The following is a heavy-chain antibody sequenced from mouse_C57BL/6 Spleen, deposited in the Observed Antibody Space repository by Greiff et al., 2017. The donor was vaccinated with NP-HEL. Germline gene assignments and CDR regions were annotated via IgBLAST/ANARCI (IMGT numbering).Heavy chain of an antibody. V-gene: IGHV1-7*01. CDR3: AREDDGYSYFDY. CDR1: GYTFTSYW. J-gene: IGHJ2*01. D-gene: IGHD2-3*01. CDR2: INPSSGYT. Sequence: QVHVKQSGAELAKPGASVKLSCKASGYTFTSYWMHWVKQRPGQGLEWIGYINPSSGYTKYNQKFKDKATLTADKSSSTAYMQLSSLTYEDSAVYYCAREDDGYSYFDYWGQGTTLTVSS.